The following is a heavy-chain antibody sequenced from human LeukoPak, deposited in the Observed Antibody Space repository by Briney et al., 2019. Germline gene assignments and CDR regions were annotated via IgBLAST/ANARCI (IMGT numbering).Heavy chain of an antibody. Sequence: KPGGSLRLSCAASGFTFSSYSMNWVRQAPGKGLEWVSSISSSSSYIYYADSVKGRFTISRDNAKNSLYLQMNSLRAEDTAVYYCARDKYYYDSSGGGYYFDYWGQGTLVTVSS. CDR3: ARDKYYYDSSGGGYYFDY. D-gene: IGHD3-22*01. CDR1: GFTFSSYS. CDR2: ISSSSSYI. J-gene: IGHJ4*02. V-gene: IGHV3-21*01.